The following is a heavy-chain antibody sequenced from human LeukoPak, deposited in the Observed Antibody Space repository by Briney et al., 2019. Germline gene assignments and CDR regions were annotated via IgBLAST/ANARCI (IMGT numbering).Heavy chain of an antibody. CDR3: ARDPTIVVVVAGGFDY. CDR2: IYYSGST. V-gene: IGHV4-39*07. CDR1: GGSISSSSYY. Sequence: PSETLSLTCTVSGGSISSSSYYWGWIRQPPGKGLEWIGSIYYSGSTYYNPSLKSRVTISVDTSKNQFSLKLSSVTAADTAVYYCARDPTIVVVVAGGFDYWGQGTLVTVSS. J-gene: IGHJ4*02. D-gene: IGHD2-15*01.